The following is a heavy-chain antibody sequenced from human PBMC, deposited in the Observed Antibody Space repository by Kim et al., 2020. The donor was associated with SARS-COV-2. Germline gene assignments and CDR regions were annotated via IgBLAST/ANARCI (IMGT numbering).Heavy chain of an antibody. V-gene: IGHV4-4*07. D-gene: IGHD6-13*01. CDR2: IYTSGST. CDR3: ARDGAAGTYWYFDY. CDR1: GGSISSYY. Sequence: SETLSLTCTVSGGSISSYYWSWIRQPAGKGLEWIGRIYTSGSTNYNPSLKSRVTMSVDTSKNQFSLKLSSVTAADTAVYYCARDGAAGTYWYFDYWGQGTLVTVSS. J-gene: IGHJ4*02.